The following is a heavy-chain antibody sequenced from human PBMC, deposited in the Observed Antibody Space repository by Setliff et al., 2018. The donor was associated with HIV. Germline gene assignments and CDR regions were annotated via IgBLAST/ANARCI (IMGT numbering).Heavy chain of an antibody. Sequence: SVKVSCKASGGTFSSYAISWVRQAPGQGLEWMGRIIPIFGTANYAQKFKGRVTITADESMTTAYMELRSLRSDDTAVYYCAREAGIAAAEADPTRLTLKKFYFDYWGQGTLVTVSS. CDR2: IIPIFGTA. CDR3: AREAGIAAAEADPTRLTLKKFYFDY. CDR1: GGTFSSYA. D-gene: IGHD6-13*01. V-gene: IGHV1-69*13. J-gene: IGHJ4*02.